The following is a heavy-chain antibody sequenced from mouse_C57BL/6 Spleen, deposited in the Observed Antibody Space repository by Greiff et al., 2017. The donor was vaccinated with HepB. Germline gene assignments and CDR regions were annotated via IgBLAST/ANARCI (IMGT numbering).Heavy chain of an antibody. V-gene: IGHV1-42*01. Sequence: LVESGPELVKPGASVKISCKASGYSFTGYYMNWVKQSPEKSLEWIGEINPSTGGTTYNQKFKAKATLTVDKSSSTAYMQLKSLTSEDSAVYYCARAYYGSSHWYFDVWGTGTTVTVSS. CDR2: INPSTGGT. D-gene: IGHD1-1*01. CDR3: ARAYYGSSHWYFDV. CDR1: GYSFTGYY. J-gene: IGHJ1*03.